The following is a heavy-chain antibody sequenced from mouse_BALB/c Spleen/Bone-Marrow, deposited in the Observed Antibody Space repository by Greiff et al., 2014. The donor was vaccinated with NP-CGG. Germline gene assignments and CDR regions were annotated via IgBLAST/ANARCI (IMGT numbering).Heavy chain of an antibody. Sequence: EVMLVESGGGLVQPGSSLRLSCEASGFTSIDYYMTWVRQPPGKALEWLGFIRNRANGYTTEYSASVKGRFTISRDISQSIFYLQMNTLRAEDSATYYCARETVYAYGNFAMDYWGQGTSVTVSS. CDR2: IRNRANGYTT. CDR3: ARETVYAYGNFAMDY. D-gene: IGHD2-1*01. CDR1: GFTSIDYY. V-gene: IGHV7-3*02. J-gene: IGHJ4*01.